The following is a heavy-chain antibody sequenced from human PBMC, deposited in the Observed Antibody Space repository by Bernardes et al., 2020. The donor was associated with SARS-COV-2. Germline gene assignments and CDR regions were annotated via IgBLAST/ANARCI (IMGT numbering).Heavy chain of an antibody. CDR2: INSDGTHT. V-gene: IGHV3-74*01. J-gene: IGHJ4*02. CDR1: GFMFSRFW. CDR3: ARERRYDYWSGFPDY. Sequence: SLRLSCEASGFMFSRFWMYWVRQAPGKGLVWVSRINSDGTHTTYADSVKGRFTISRDNVMDTLYLQMSSLRAEDTAVYYCARERRYDYWSGFPDYWGQGTLVTVSS. D-gene: IGHD3-3*01.